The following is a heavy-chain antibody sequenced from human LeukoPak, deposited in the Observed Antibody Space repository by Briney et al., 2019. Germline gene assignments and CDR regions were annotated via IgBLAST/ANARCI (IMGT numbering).Heavy chain of an antibody. J-gene: IGHJ4*02. CDR2: INHSGST. Sequence: SETLSLTCAVYGGSFSGYYWSWIRQPPGKGLEWIGEINHSGSTNYNPSLKSRVTISVDTSKNQFSVKLSSVTAADTAVYYCASMATNLALDYWGQGTLVTVSS. CDR3: ASMATNLALDY. V-gene: IGHV4-34*01. D-gene: IGHD5-24*01. CDR1: GGSFSGYY.